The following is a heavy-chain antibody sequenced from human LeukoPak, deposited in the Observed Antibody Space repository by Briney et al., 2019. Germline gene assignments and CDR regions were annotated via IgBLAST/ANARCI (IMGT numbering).Heavy chain of an antibody. CDR2: IIPIFGTA. J-gene: IGHJ4*02. Sequence: SVKVSCKASGGTFSNYAITWVRQAPGQGLEWMGGIIPIFGTANYAQKFQGRVTIATDESTSTAYMELSGLRSEDTAVYYCARLSFRGSGYKKSYFDYWGQGTLVTVSS. CDR1: GGTFSNYA. CDR3: ARLSFRGSGYKKSYFDY. D-gene: IGHD3-3*01. V-gene: IGHV1-69*05.